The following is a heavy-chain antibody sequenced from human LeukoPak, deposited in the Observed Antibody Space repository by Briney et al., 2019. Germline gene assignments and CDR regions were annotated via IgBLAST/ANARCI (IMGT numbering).Heavy chain of an antibody. CDR3: ARGWYGDYDGVYY. V-gene: IGHV4-39*07. CDR1: GGSISSSSYY. Sequence: SETLSLTCTVSGGSISSSSYYWGWIRQPPGKGLEWIGSIYYSGSTYYNPSLKSRVTISVDTSKNQFSLKLSSVTAADTAVYYCARGWYGDYDGVYYWGQGTLVTVSS. CDR2: IYYSGST. D-gene: IGHD4-17*01. J-gene: IGHJ4*02.